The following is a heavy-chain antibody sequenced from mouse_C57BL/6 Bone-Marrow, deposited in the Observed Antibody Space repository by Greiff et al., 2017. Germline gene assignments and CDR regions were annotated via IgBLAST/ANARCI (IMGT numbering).Heavy chain of an antibody. CDR2: ISGGGGNT. V-gene: IGHV5-9*01. CDR3: ARQPLYYAMDY. CDR1: GFTFSSYT. Sequence: EVHLVESGGGLVKPGGSLKLSCAASGFTFSSYTMSWVRQTPEQRLEWVATISGGGGNTYYPDSVKGRFTISRDNAKNTLYLQMSSLRSEDTALYYCARQPLYYAMDYWGQGTSVTVSS. J-gene: IGHJ4*01.